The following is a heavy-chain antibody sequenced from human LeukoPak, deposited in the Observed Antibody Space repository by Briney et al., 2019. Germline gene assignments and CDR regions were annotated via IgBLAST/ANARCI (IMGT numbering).Heavy chain of an antibody. Sequence: PGGSLRLSCAASGFTLISNYMSWVRQAPGKGLEWVSAIYSDGSAYYADSVKGRFTISRDNSKNTVCLQMNSLRADDTAIYYCARPPGLAGLYSYYYGVDVWGQGTTVTVSS. CDR2: IYSDGSA. CDR3: ARPPGLAGLYSYYYGVDV. CDR1: GFTLISNY. V-gene: IGHV3-66*04. J-gene: IGHJ6*02. D-gene: IGHD6-19*01.